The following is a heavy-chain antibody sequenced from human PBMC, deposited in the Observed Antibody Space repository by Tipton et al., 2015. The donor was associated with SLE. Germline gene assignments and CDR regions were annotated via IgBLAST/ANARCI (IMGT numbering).Heavy chain of an antibody. D-gene: IGHD3-3*01. V-gene: IGHV4-59*08. Sequence: TLSLTCSVSGGSITSYYWSWIRQSPGKEFEWLAYVSYTGSATYNPSLRSRVSISLDTSENQFSLKVTSVTAADTAVYYCARLSAYYRVFDLWGQGTLVTVSS. CDR3: ARLSAYYRVFDL. CDR2: VSYTGSA. CDR1: GGSITSYY. J-gene: IGHJ5*02.